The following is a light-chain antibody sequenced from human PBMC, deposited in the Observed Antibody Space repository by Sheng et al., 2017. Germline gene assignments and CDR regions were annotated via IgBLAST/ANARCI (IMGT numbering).Light chain of an antibody. V-gene: IGLV2-11*01. CDR2: DVN. Sequence: QSALTQPRSVSGSPGQSVTISCTGTSSDVGGYTFVSWYQQHPGRAPKLMIYDVNKRPXGVPDRFSGSKSDNTASLTISGLQAEDEADYYCCSYAGGYSWVFGGGTKLTVL. J-gene: IGLJ3*02. CDR1: SSDVGGYTF. CDR3: CSYAGGYSWV.